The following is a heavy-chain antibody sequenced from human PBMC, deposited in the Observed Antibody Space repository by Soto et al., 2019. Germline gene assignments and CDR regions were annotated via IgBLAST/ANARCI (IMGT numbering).Heavy chain of an antibody. CDR2: MNPNSGNT. CDR3: ARGSEVVAAINWFDP. J-gene: IGHJ5*02. D-gene: IGHD2-15*01. Sequence: QVQLVQSGAEVKKPGASVKVSCKASGYTFTSYDINWVRQATGQGLEWMGWMNPNSGNTGYAQKFKCGDAMTRNNSLSTAYMARSSMRSEDPAVYYCARGSEVVAAINWFDPWGQGTLVTVSS. V-gene: IGHV1-8*01. CDR1: GYTFTSYD.